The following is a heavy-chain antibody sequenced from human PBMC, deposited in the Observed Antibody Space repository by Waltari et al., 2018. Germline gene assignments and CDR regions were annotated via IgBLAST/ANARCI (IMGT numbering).Heavy chain of an antibody. Sequence: QLQLKESGPGLVKPSETLSLTCVVSGYSIPWNSHSWVWVRQSPGKGLEWIGSFYPTANPYYRPSLKSRVSLSIDSSESQFSLKLSSVTATDTAVYFCASGVGFWSLNGYDMGYYFDYWGQGALVSVSS. J-gene: IGHJ4*02. CDR1: GYSIPWNSHS. D-gene: IGHD5-12*01. CDR2: FYPTANP. V-gene: IGHV4-39*01. CDR3: ASGVGFWSLNGYDMGYYFDY.